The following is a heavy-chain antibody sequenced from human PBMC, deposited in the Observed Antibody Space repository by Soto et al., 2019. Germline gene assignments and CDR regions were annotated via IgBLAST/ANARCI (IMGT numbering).Heavy chain of an antibody. Sequence: EVQLVESGGGLVQPGRSLRLSCAASGFTFDDCAMHWVRQSPGKGLESVSGISWNSGSIGYADSVKGRFSISRDNAKNSLYLEMNSLRAEDTALYYCAKGLDTVAATPLDYWGQGTPVTVSS. CDR3: AKGLDTVAATPLDY. V-gene: IGHV3-9*01. J-gene: IGHJ4*02. D-gene: IGHD5-18*01. CDR1: GFTFDDCA. CDR2: ISWNSGSI.